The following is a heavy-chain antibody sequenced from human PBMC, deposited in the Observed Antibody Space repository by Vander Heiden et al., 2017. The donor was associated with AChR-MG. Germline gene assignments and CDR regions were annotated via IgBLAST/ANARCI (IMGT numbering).Heavy chain of an antibody. J-gene: IGHJ4*02. Sequence: QVQLVQPGAEVKTPGSSVKVSCKASGGTFSSYAISWVRQAPGQGLEWMGGIIPIFGTANYAQKFQGRVTITADESTSTAYMELSSLRSEDTAVYYCARLVSPGEGGSSDDYWGQGTLVTVSS. CDR3: ARLVSPGEGGSSDDY. CDR1: GGTFSSYA. D-gene: IGHD3-16*01. CDR2: IIPIFGTA. V-gene: IGHV1-69*01.